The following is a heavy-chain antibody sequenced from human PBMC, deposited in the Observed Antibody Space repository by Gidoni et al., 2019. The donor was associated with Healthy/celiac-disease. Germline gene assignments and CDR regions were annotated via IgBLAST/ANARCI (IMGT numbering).Heavy chain of an antibody. J-gene: IGHJ6*02. V-gene: IGHV1-69*01. CDR2: IIPIFGTA. CDR3: ARARTSIAALEYYYYGMDV. CDR1: GGTFSSYA. D-gene: IGHD6-6*01. Sequence: QVQLVQSGAEVQKPGSSVKVSCKASGGTFSSYAISWVRQAPGQGLEWMGGIIPIFGTANYAQKFQGRVTITADESTSTAYMELSSLRSEDTAVYYCARARTSIAALEYYYYGMDVWGQGTTVTVSS.